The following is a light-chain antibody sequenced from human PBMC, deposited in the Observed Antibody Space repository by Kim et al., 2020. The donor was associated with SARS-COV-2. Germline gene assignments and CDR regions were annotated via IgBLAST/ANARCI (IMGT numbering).Light chain of an antibody. Sequence: DIQMTQSPSTLSASVGDTVTITCRASQRISTWLAWYQQKPGKVPKLLIYKASTLESGVPSRFSGSGSGTEFTLTISNLHPDDFATYYCQKYDHYFWTFGQGTKVDIK. CDR2: KAS. CDR3: QKYDHYFWT. CDR1: QRISTW. J-gene: IGKJ1*01. V-gene: IGKV1-5*03.